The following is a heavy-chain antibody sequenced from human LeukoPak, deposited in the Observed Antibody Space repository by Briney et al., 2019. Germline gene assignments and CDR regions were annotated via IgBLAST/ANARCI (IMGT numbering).Heavy chain of an antibody. CDR1: GYTFTSYA. Sequence: ASVKVSCKASGYTFTSYAMNWVRQAPGQGLEWMGWINTNAGNPTYAQGSTGRFVFSLDTSVSTAYLQISSLKAEDTAVYYCARDARRGVAAAAHFDYWGQGTLVTVSS. CDR3: ARDARRGVAAAAHFDY. D-gene: IGHD6-13*01. V-gene: IGHV7-4-1*02. CDR2: INTNAGNP. J-gene: IGHJ4*02.